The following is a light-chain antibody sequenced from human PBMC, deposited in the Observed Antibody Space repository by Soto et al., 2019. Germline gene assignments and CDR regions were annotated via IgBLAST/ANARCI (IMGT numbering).Light chain of an antibody. V-gene: IGKV3-20*01. Sequence: EIVLTQSPGTLSLSPGERATLSCRASQSVSEMYLAWYQQKPGQPPRLLIYGASRRATGIPDRFSGSGAGTDFTLTISRLEVEDFAVYYCQFGTMVWTFGQGTKVEI. CDR2: GAS. CDR3: QFGTMVWT. CDR1: QSVSEMY. J-gene: IGKJ1*01.